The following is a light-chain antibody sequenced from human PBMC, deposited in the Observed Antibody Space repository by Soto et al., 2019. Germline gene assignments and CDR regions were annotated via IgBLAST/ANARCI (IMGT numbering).Light chain of an antibody. Sequence: QSALTQPASVSGSPGQSITISCTETSSDVGGYTSVSWYQQHPGKAPKLMIYDVSNRPSGVSDRFSGSKSGNTASLTISGLQAEDEADYYCNSYTTSSTRVFGTGTKLTVL. CDR2: DVS. J-gene: IGLJ1*01. CDR3: NSYTTSSTRV. CDR1: SSDVGGYTS. V-gene: IGLV2-14*03.